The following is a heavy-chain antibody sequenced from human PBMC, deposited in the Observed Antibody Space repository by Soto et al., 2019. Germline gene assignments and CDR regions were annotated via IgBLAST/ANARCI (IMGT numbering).Heavy chain of an antibody. CDR1: GFTVSSNY. CDR2: IYSGGST. J-gene: IGHJ6*03. Sequence: GGSLRLSCAASGFTVSSNYMSWVRQAPGKGLEWVSVIYSGGSTYSADAGKGRFTFSRHNSKNTLYLQMNSLRAEDTAVYYCARGAYSNYRGNYYMDVWGKGTTVTVSS. V-gene: IGHV3-53*04. CDR3: ARGAYSNYRGNYYMDV. D-gene: IGHD4-4*01.